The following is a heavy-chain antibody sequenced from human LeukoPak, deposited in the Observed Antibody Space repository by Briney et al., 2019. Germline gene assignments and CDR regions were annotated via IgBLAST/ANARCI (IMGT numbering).Heavy chain of an antibody. CDR1: GFTFSSYA. V-gene: IGHV3-23*01. D-gene: IGHD3-10*01. J-gene: IGHJ4*02. CDR2: ISGSGGST. CDR3: AKDSYGSGSYYNVDYFDY. Sequence: TGGSLRHSCAPSGFTFSSYAISWVRQAPGKGLEWVSAISGSGGSTYYADSVKGRFTISRDNSKNTLYLQMNSLRAEDTAVYYCAKDSYGSGSYYNVDYFDYWGQGTLVTV.